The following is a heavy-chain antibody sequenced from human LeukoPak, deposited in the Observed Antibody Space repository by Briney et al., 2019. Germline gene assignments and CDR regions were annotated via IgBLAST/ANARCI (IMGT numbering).Heavy chain of an antibody. CDR2: IKWDGGST. D-gene: IGHD6-13*01. J-gene: IGHJ4*02. CDR1: GFTFDDHG. Sequence: RPGGSLRLSCAASGFTFDDHGMSWFRHVPGKGLEWVSGIKWDGGSTGYADSVKGRFTISRDNAKNSLYLQMNSLRVEDTAVYHCARGAGSSWYFYFDYWGQGTLVTVSS. V-gene: IGHV3-20*01. CDR3: ARGAGSSWYFYFDY.